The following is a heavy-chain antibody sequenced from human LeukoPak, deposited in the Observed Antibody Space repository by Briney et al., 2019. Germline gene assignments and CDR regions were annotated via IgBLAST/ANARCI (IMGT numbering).Heavy chain of an antibody. D-gene: IGHD3-10*01. Sequence: GGSLRLSCVASGFTFKNYWMSWVRQAPGKGLEWVAHINQDGTEKYHVDSVRGRFTISRDNPKNSLYLQMNSLRLEDTAVYYCARVDSGIDFYYMDVWAKGTTVTVSS. V-gene: IGHV3-7*01. CDR1: GFTFKNYW. CDR2: INQDGTEK. J-gene: IGHJ6*03. CDR3: ARVDSGIDFYYMDV.